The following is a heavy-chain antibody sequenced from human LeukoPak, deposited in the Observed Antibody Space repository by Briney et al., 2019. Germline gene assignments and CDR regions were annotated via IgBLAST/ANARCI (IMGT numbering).Heavy chain of an antibody. CDR3: ARSTPPIGRSTYYFDY. V-gene: IGHV3-53*01. Sequence: PGGSLRLSCAASGFTVSNSYMSWVRQAPGKGLEWVSVIYSGGSTYYADSVKGRFTISRDNSKNTLYLQMNSLRAEDTAVYYCARSTPPIGRSTYYFDYWGQGTLVTVSS. CDR2: IYSGGST. J-gene: IGHJ4*02. D-gene: IGHD1-1*01. CDR1: GFTVSNSY.